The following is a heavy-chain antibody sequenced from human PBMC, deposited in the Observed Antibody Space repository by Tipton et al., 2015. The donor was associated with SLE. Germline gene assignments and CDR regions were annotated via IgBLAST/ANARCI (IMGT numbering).Heavy chain of an antibody. Sequence: TLSLTCTVSGGSISNYYWTWIWQPPGKGLEWIGYISYSGNTNYNPSLKSRVTISVDTSKNQFSLRLSSVTAADTAVYYCARESRGYDFLDYWGRGTLVTVSS. CDR1: GGSISNYY. V-gene: IGHV4-59*01. D-gene: IGHD5-12*01. J-gene: IGHJ4*02. CDR3: ARESRGYDFLDY. CDR2: ISYSGNT.